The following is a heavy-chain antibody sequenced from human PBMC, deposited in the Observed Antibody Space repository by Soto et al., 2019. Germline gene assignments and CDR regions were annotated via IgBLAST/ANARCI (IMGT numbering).Heavy chain of an antibody. CDR3: AKGEGYKWNNEFDP. J-gene: IGHJ5*02. D-gene: IGHD1-20*01. CDR2: ISGNSLYT. Sequence: PGGSLRLSCSASGFSFSDYYMSWIRQAPGKGLEWVSYISGNSLYTNYGDSVKGRFTISRDNAKNSLYLQMNSLRAEDTAVYYCAKGEGYKWNNEFDPWGQGTLVTVSS. V-gene: IGHV3-11*06. CDR1: GFSFSDYY.